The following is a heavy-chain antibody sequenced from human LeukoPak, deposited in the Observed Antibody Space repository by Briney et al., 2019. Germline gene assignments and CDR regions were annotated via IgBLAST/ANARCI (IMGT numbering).Heavy chain of an antibody. D-gene: IGHD2/OR15-2a*01. Sequence: GGSLTLSCAASGLTVSSYAMSWARHAPGGGLEWVSDISGSGRSTHCADCVKGRFTISRDNSKYPLSRQMNSLRAGDTALVYWAKGRTWFYHIDVWGERTTVTVSS. CDR2: ISGSGRST. V-gene: IGHV3-23*01. CDR3: AKGRTWFYHIDV. J-gene: IGHJ6*04. CDR1: GLTVSSYA.